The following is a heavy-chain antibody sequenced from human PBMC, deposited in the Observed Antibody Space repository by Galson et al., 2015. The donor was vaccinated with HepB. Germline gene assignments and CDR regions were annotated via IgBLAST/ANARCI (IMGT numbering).Heavy chain of an antibody. J-gene: IGHJ4*02. CDR2: ISAYNGNT. V-gene: IGHV1-18*04. CDR1: GYTFTSYG. Sequence: SVKVSCKASGYTFTSYGISWVRQAPGQGLEWMGWISAYNGNTNYAQKLQGRVTMTTDTSTSTAYMELRGLRSDDTAVYYCARDPSVGATEGGGYWGQGTLVTVSS. CDR3: ARDPSVGATEGGGY. D-gene: IGHD1-26*01.